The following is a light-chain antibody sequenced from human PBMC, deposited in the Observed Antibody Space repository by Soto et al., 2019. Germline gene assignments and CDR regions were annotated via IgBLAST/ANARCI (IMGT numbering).Light chain of an antibody. Sequence: QSVLTQPPSVSGAPGQRVTVSCTGSSSNIGTSSDVHWYQQLPGTAPKLLIYGNTNRPSGVPDRFSASKSGTSASLAITGLQAEDEADYYCQSYDSSLSGYVFGTGTKVNVL. V-gene: IGLV1-40*01. CDR1: SSNIGTSSD. J-gene: IGLJ1*01. CDR2: GNT. CDR3: QSYDSSLSGYV.